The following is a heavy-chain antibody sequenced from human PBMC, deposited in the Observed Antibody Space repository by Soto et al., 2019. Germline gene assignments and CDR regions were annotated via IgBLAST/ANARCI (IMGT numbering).Heavy chain of an antibody. CDR2: IEGDASTT. Sequence: EVQLVESGGGLVQPGGSLRLSCAASGFTFSTYWMHWVRQAPEKGLVWVSRIEGDASTTSYADSVQGRFTISRDNAKNTLYLQMNSLRADEDTAVYYCARGGLKSYWFDPWGQGTLVTVSS. CDR3: ARGGLKSYWFDP. V-gene: IGHV3-74*01. D-gene: IGHD3-10*01. CDR1: GFTFSTYW. J-gene: IGHJ5*02.